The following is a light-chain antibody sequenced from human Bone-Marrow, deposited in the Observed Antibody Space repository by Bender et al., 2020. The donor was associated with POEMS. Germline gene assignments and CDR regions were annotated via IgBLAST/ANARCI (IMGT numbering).Light chain of an antibody. CDR3: AVWDDSLNGWV. CDR1: SSNIGAHA. Sequence: QSVLTQPPSASGTPGQRVTISCSGGSSNIGAHAVNWYQHLPGPAPQLLIYSSHRRPSEVPDRFSGPRSGPSAPLAISGLQSEDEADYYCAVWDDSLNGWVFGGGTKLTVL. J-gene: IGLJ3*02. CDR2: SSH. V-gene: IGLV1-44*01.